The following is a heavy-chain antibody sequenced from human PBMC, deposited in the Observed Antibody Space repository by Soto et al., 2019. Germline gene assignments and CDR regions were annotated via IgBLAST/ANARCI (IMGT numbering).Heavy chain of an antibody. V-gene: IGHV3-23*01. CDR2: ISGSGGST. CDR1: GFTFSSYA. J-gene: IGHJ6*03. Sequence: GGSLRLSCAASGFTFSSYAMSWVRQAPGKGLEWVSAISGSGGSTYYADSVKGRFTISRDNSKNTLYLQMNSLRAEDTAVYYCAKKYSSGRGLNYYYYMDVWGKGTTVTVSS. D-gene: IGHD6-19*01. CDR3: AKKYSSGRGLNYYYYMDV.